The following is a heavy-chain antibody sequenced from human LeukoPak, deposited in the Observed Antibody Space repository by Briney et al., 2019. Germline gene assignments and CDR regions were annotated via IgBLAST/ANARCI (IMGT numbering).Heavy chain of an antibody. J-gene: IGHJ4*02. CDR2: ISGSGGST. CDR1: GFTFSSYA. CDR3: AKDLAEMATIIDY. V-gene: IGHV3-23*01. Sequence: GGSLRLSCAASGFTFSSYAMSWVRQAPGKRLEWVSAISGSGGSTYYADSVKGRFTISRDNSKNTLYLQMNRLRAEDTAVYYCAKDLAEMATIIDYWGQGTLVTVSS. D-gene: IGHD5-24*01.